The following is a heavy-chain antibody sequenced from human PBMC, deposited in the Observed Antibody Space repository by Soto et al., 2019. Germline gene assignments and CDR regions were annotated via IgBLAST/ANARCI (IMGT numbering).Heavy chain of an antibody. CDR2: IIPILDRT. J-gene: IGHJ6*02. Sequence: QVQLVQSGAEVKKPGSSVKVSCKASRGTFNSYAISWVRQAPGQGLEWMGGIIPILDRTHFTQKFQDRVTITADKSTSIAYVELSSLRSEDTAIYFCARTHSSSLERVFYYYDMDVWGPGTTVTVAS. CDR1: RGTFNSYA. V-gene: IGHV1-69*06. CDR3: ARTHSSSLERVFYYYDMDV. D-gene: IGHD6-6*01.